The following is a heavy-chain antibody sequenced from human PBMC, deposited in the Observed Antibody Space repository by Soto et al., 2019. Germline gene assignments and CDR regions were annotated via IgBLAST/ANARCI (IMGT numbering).Heavy chain of an antibody. CDR2: ISGNKGNT. CDR1: GDTFPTFG. CDR3: AREYFRGSSCYGVDH. D-gene: IGHD3-22*01. J-gene: IGHJ4*02. V-gene: IGHV1-18*01. Sequence: QVQLVQSGPEVKMPGASVKVSCKASGDTFPTFGISWVRQAPGQGLEWMGWISGNKGNTKYAQKFQDRVIMTADPSTTTGYMELRRLSSDDTAVYFCAREYFRGSSCYGVDHWGQGTLVTVSP.